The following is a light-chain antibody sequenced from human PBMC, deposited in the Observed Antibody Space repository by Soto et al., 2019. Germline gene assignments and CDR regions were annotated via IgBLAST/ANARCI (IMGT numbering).Light chain of an antibody. V-gene: IGLV2-14*03. Sequence: HSALTQPASVSGSPGQSINISCTGNSNDVGGYNYVSWYQHHPGKAPKLIIYDVSNRPSGVSNPFSGSKSGNTASLTISGLQAEDEADYYCSSYTSSSTLLLVFGTGTKVTV. CDR3: SSYTSSSTLLLV. J-gene: IGLJ1*01. CDR1: SNDVGGYNY. CDR2: DVS.